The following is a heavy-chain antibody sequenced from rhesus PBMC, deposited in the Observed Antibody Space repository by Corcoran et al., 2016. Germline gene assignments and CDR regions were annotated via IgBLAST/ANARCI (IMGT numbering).Heavy chain of an antibody. V-gene: IGHV2S1*01. Sequence: QVTLKESGPALVKPTQTLTLTCTFSGFSLSTSGMGVGWIRQPPGKALEWRASIYWDDDKDYSTSLKSRLTISKDTSKNQVVLTMTNMDPVDTATYYCARGAAGVYYFDYWGQGVLVTVSS. J-gene: IGHJ4*01. CDR1: GFSLSTSGMG. CDR2: IYWDDDK. D-gene: IGHD6-25*01. CDR3: ARGAAGVYYFDY.